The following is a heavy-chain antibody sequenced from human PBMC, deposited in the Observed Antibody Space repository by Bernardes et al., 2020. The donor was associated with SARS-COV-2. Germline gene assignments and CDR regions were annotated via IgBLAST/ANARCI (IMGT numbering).Heavy chain of an antibody. CDR2: ISHSGGS. J-gene: IGHJ4*02. Sequence: SETLSLTCSVSTDSVSDNNWWNWVRQPPGKGLEWIGEISHSGGSNYNPSLKSRVSISMDKSKNQFSLMLNSVTAADTAVYYCARASGNYNFDYCGQGVLVIVAS. V-gene: IGHV4-4*02. D-gene: IGHD1-26*01. CDR3: ARASGNYNFDY. CDR1: TDSVSDNNW.